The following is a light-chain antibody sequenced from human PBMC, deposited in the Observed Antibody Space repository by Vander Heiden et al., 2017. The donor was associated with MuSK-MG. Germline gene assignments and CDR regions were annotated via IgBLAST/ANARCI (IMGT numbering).Light chain of an antibody. CDR1: SSDIGAGYD. CDR3: QSYDSSLSTAI. CDR2: ADD. V-gene: IGLV1-40*01. J-gene: IGLJ2*01. Sequence: QSVLTQPPSVSGAPGQRVTISCTGSSSDIGAGYDVHWYQQVPGSAPKLIIFADDNRPSGVPDRFSGSKSDTSASRAITGLQAEDEADFYCQSYDSSLSTAIFGGGTKLTVL.